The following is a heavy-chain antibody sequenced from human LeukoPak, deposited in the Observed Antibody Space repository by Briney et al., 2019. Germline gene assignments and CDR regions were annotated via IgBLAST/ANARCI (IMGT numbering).Heavy chain of an antibody. D-gene: IGHD1-26*01. Sequence: PGGSLRLSCAASGFTFSNYGTHWVRQAPGKGLEWVAFIRFDGSNKYYADSVKGRFTISRDNSKNTLYLQMNSLRAEDTAVYYCAKDLTKWGAEYYFDYWGQGTLVTVSS. CDR2: IRFDGSNK. CDR1: GFTFSNYG. J-gene: IGHJ4*02. V-gene: IGHV3-30*02. CDR3: AKDLTKWGAEYYFDY.